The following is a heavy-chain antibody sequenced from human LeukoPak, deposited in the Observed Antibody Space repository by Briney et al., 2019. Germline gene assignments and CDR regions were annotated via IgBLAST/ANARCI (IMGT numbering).Heavy chain of an antibody. Sequence: GGSLRLSCAAPGFTFSNAWMSWVRQAPGKGLEWVGRIKSKTDGGTTDYAAPVKGRFTISRDDSKNTLYLQMNSLKTEDTAVYYCTATYYYDSSGYYSYYYYYMDVWGKGTTVTISS. CDR2: IKSKTDGGTT. CDR3: TATYYYDSSGYYSYYYYYMDV. V-gene: IGHV3-15*01. J-gene: IGHJ6*03. D-gene: IGHD3-22*01. CDR1: GFTFSNAW.